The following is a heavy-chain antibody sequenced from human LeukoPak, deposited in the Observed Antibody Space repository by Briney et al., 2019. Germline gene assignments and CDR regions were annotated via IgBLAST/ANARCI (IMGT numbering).Heavy chain of an antibody. V-gene: IGHV1-18*01. J-gene: IGHJ4*02. Sequence: ASVKVSCKTSGYTFTNYGISWVRQAPGQGLEWMGWISAYNANTNYAQKFQGRVTMTTDTSTSTAYMELRSLRSDDTAVYYCARDRRGYCSSTSCPPFDYWGQGTLVTVSS. D-gene: IGHD2-2*01. CDR2: ISAYNANT. CDR3: ARDRRGYCSSTSCPPFDY. CDR1: GYTFTNYG.